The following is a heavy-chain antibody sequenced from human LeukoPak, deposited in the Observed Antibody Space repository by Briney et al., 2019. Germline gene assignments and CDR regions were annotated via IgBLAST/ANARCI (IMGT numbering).Heavy chain of an antibody. CDR1: GGTFSSYA. CDR2: IIPIFGTA. CDR3: ARKPDTAMVRRYYYYGMDV. D-gene: IGHD5-18*01. J-gene: IGHJ6*02. Sequence: ASVKVSCKASGGTFSSYAISWVRQAPGQGLEWMGGIIPIFGTANYAQKFQGRVTITADESTSTAYMELSSLRSEDTAVYYCARKPDTAMVRRYYYYGMDVWDQGTTVTVSS. V-gene: IGHV1-69*13.